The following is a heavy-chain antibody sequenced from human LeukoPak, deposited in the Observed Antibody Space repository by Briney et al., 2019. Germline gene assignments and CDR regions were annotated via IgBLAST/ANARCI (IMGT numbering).Heavy chain of an antibody. D-gene: IGHD2-2*03. Sequence: ASVKVSCKASGYTFIAYYMFWVRQAPGQGLEWMGWINPNSGATGHSQKFQGRVTMTRDTSISTSYMEVTGLRSDDTAVYFCARDGYCRGSSCPFQHWGQGTMVTVSS. CDR1: GYTFIAYY. J-gene: IGHJ1*01. CDR3: ARDGYCRGSSCPFQH. CDR2: INPNSGAT. V-gene: IGHV1-2*02.